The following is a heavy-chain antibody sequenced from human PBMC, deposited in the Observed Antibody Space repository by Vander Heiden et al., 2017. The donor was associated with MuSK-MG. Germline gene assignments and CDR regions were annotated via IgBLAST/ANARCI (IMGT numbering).Heavy chain of an antibody. J-gene: IGHJ4*02. V-gene: IGHV3-30*04. Sequence: QVQLVESGGGVVQPGRSLRLSCAASGFTFSTYALHWVRQAPGKGLEWVAFTSYDGSNEYHAESVKGRFTVSRDNSMNTLYLQMNSLRPEDTAVYFCARDNRGYSSGCFDYWGQGTLVTVSS. CDR2: TSYDGSNE. D-gene: IGHD6-19*01. CDR3: ARDNRGYSSGCFDY. CDR1: GFTFSTYA.